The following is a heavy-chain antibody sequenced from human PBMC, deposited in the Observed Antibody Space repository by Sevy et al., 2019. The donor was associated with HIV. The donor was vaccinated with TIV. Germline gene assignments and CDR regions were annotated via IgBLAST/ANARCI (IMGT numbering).Heavy chain of an antibody. Sequence: GGSLRLSCAASGFTFSTYNMNWVRQAPGKGLEWVSSIWSSSSYIYYADSVKGRFTISRDNAKNALYLQMNSLKVEDTAVYYCARDRTYGSFIDYWGQGTLVTVSS. CDR3: ARDRTYGSFIDY. CDR2: IWSSSSYI. J-gene: IGHJ4*02. CDR1: GFTFSTYN. V-gene: IGHV3-21*01. D-gene: IGHD3-10*01.